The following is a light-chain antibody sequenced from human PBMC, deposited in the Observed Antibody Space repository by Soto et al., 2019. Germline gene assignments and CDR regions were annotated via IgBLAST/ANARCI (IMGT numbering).Light chain of an antibody. V-gene: IGKV1-33*01. J-gene: IGKJ2*01. CDR2: DAS. Sequence: DIQMTQSPSSLSASVGERVTITCQASQDISNYLNWYQQKPGKAPKLLIYDASTLETGVPSRFSGSGSGTDFTFTISSLQPEDIATYYCQQYDNLPYTFGQGTKLEIK. CDR1: QDISNY. CDR3: QQYDNLPYT.